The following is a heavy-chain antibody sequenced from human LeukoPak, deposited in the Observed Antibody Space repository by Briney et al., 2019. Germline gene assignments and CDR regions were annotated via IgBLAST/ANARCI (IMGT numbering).Heavy chain of an antibody. Sequence: SETLSLTCTVSGGSIRSYYWSWIRQPPGKGLEWIGYIDDSGDTNYNPSLKSRVTILVDASKNQFSLKLSSVTAADTAVYYCARYNYDFWSSYSRWFDPWGQGTLVTVSS. V-gene: IGHV4-59*01. CDR3: ARYNYDFWSSYSRWFDP. J-gene: IGHJ5*02. CDR2: IDDSGDT. D-gene: IGHD3-3*01. CDR1: GGSIRSYY.